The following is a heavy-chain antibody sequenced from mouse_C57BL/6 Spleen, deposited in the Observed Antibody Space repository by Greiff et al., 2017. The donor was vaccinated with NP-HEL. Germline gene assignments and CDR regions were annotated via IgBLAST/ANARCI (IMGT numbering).Heavy chain of an antibody. D-gene: IGHD1-1*01. CDR2: INPSNGGT. CDR3: ARSGTTVVPYYFDY. J-gene: IGHJ2*01. CDR1: GYTFTSYW. Sequence: VQLKQPGTELVKPGASVKLSCKASGYTFTSYWMHWVKQRPGQGLEWIGNINPSNGGTNYNEKFKSKATLTVDKSSSTAYMQLSSLTSEDSAVYYCARSGTTVVPYYFDYWGQGTTLTVSS. V-gene: IGHV1-53*01.